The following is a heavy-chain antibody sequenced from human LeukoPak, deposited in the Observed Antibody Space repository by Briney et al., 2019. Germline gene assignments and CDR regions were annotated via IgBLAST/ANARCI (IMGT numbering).Heavy chain of an antibody. J-gene: IGHJ4*02. D-gene: IGHD4-23*01. V-gene: IGHV4-4*09. Sequence: SETLSLTCTVSGGSISSYYWSWIRQPPGKGLEWIGYIYTSGSTNYNPSLKSRVTISVDTSKNQFSLKLSSVAAADTAVYYCARTSTVVTPFDYWGQGTLVTVSS. CDR3: ARTSTVVTPFDY. CDR1: GGSISSYY. CDR2: IYTSGST.